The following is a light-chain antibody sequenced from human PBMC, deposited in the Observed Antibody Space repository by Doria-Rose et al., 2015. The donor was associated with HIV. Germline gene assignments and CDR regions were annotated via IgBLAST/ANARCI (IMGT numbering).Light chain of an antibody. Sequence: DIRMTQSPSFLSASVGDRVTITCRTSQGISSYLAWYQQKPGKAPNLLIYAASTLQSGVPSRFSGSGSGTDFTLTISSLHPEDFATYCCQQLNNYPPGAFGQGTKVEIK. J-gene: IGKJ1*01. CDR1: QGISSY. CDR2: AAS. V-gene: IGKV1-9*01. CDR3: QQLNNYPPGA.